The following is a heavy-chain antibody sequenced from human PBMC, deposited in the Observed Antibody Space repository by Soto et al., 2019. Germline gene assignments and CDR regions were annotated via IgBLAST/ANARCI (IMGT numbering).Heavy chain of an antibody. Sequence: QVQLQESGPGLVKPSETLSLTCTVSGGSISSYYWSWIRQSAGQGLEWIGRIYPGGSTNYNPSLKSRVPMSADTSKNQFSLRLTSVTAADTAVYYCARANVGPPGGGSWIMPFDFWGQGTLVTVSS. CDR1: GGSISSYY. J-gene: IGHJ4*02. CDR3: ARANVGPPGGGSWIMPFDF. V-gene: IGHV4-4*07. D-gene: IGHD2-15*01. CDR2: IYPGGST.